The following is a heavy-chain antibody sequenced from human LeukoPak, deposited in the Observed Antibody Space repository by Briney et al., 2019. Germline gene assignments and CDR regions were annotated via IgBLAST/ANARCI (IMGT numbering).Heavy chain of an antibody. Sequence: GGSLTLSCAASGLTVSTDYMSWVRQAAGKVLEWVSVIYSGGSTYYADCVKGRFTISRDNSKNTLYLQMNSLRAEDTAVYCCASERPGMDYMDVWGKGTTVTVSS. CDR3: ASERPGMDYMDV. J-gene: IGHJ6*03. CDR2: IYSGGST. V-gene: IGHV3-53*01. CDR1: GLTVSTDY.